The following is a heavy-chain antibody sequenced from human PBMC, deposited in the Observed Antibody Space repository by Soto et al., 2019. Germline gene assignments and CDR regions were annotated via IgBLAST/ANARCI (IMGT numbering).Heavy chain of an antibody. CDR1: GYSVTDYD. CDR2: MNPNTGNT. Sequence: QVQVVQSGAVVKKPGASGKVSCKASGYSVTDYDINWVRQAAGQGLEWMGWMNPNTGNTAYAQKFEGRLTLTRETSISAAYMALRSLTSEDTAVYYCARGLSSYSEYWDQGTLV. J-gene: IGHJ4*02. D-gene: IGHD6-13*01. V-gene: IGHV1-8*02. CDR3: ARGLSSYSEY.